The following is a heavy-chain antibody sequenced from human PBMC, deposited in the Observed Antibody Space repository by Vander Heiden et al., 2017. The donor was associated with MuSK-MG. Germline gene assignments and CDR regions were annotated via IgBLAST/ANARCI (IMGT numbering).Heavy chain of an antibody. CDR3: ARYYYGSGTYFDY. D-gene: IGHD3-10*01. J-gene: IGHJ4*02. Sequence: EVQVVESGGGFVQPGGSLRLSCAASGFAISSTYMTWCRQAPGRGLEWVSVISGGGNTNYADSVKGRFTIARDISRNTVYLQMNSLTPEDTAVYYCARYYYGSGTYFDYWGQGTLVTVSS. CDR1: GFAISSTY. CDR2: ISGGGNT. V-gene: IGHV3-66*02.